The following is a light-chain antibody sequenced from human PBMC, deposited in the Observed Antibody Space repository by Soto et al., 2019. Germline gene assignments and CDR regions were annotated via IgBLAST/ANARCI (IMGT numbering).Light chain of an antibody. V-gene: IGKV1-8*01. CDR3: QQYGSSPT. Sequence: AIRMTQSPSSFSASTGDRVTITCRASQGISSYLAWYQQKPGKAPKLLIYAASTLQSGVPSRFSGSGSGTDFTLTISCLQSEAFAVYYCQQYGSSPTFGQGTKVDIK. CDR1: QGISSY. CDR2: AAS. J-gene: IGKJ1*01.